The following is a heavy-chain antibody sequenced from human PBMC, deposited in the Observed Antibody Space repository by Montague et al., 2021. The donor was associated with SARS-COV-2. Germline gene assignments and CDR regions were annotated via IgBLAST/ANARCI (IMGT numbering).Heavy chain of an antibody. V-gene: IGHV4-39*01. J-gene: IGHJ4*02. Sequence: SETLSLTCTVSGGSIRSSSFYWGWIRQPPGKGLEWTGSISSSGYTYYNPSLKSRVTIFVDTSKNQFSLKLSSVTAADTAVYYCARDYDDYLDFWGQGNLVTVSS. CDR2: ISSSGYT. CDR1: GGSIRSSSFY. D-gene: IGHD4-17*01. CDR3: ARDYDDYLDF.